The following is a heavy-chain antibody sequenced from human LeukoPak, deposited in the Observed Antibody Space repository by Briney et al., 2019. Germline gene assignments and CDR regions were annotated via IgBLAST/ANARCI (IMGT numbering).Heavy chain of an antibody. CDR3: ARERYYDSSGYYYGMDV. Sequence: SETLSLTCTVSGGSISSGDYYWSWIRQPPGKGLEWIGYIYYSGSTYYNPSLKSRVTISVDTSKNQFSLKLSSVTAADTAVYYCARERYYDSSGYYYGMDVWGRGTPVTVSS. V-gene: IGHV4-30-4*01. CDR2: IYYSGST. CDR1: GGSISSGDYY. J-gene: IGHJ6*02. D-gene: IGHD3-22*01.